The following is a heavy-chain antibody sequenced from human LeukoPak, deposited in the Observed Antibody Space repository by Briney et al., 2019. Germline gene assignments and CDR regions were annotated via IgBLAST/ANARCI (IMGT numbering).Heavy chain of an antibody. CDR3: ARHRGSGYPYFDY. CDR1: GGSINNYY. D-gene: IGHD3-22*01. J-gene: IGHJ4*02. V-gene: IGHV4-59*01. CDR2: IYYSGST. Sequence: SETLSLTCTVSGGSINNYYWSWIRQPPGKGLEWIGYIYYSGSTNYNPSLKSRVTISVDTSKNQFSLNLSSPTAADTAVYYCARHRGSGYPYFDYWGQGTLVTVSS.